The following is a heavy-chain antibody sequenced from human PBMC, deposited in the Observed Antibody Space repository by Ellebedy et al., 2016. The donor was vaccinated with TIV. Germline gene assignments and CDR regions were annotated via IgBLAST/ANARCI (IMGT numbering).Heavy chain of an antibody. CDR3: ARDQWLGRAYYFDF. D-gene: IGHD6-19*01. Sequence: GESLKISCEASGFTFSNYWMSWVRQAPGKGLEWVANIRQDGGEKNYVDSVKGRFHISRDNAKNSVSLQMNSLTDEDTAVYYCARDQWLGRAYYFDFWGQGTLVTVSS. J-gene: IGHJ4*02. V-gene: IGHV3-7*01. CDR2: IRQDGGEK. CDR1: GFTFSNYW.